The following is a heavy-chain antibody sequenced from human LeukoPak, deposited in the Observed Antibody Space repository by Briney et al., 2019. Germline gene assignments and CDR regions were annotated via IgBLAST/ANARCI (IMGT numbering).Heavy chain of an antibody. V-gene: IGHV4-38-2*02. Sequence: SETLSLTCTVSGYSIAHGFFWAWIRQPPGGGLEWIGSLYHSGTTYYNPSLKGRISTSVDTSKNQFSLKLRLVTAADTAVYYCARVEVPRDINDWYFDLWGRGTLVTVSS. CDR1: GYSIAHGFF. CDR3: ARVEVPRDINDWYFDL. J-gene: IGHJ2*01. CDR2: LYHSGTT. D-gene: IGHD2-15*01.